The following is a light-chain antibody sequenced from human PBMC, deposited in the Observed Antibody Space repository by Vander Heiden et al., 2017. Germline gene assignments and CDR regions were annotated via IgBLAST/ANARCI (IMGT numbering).Light chain of an antibody. CDR3: QQYDNFPLT. V-gene: IGKV1-33*01. CDR2: DAS. CDR1: QDINRF. J-gene: IGKJ4*01. Sequence: IKQIHSPSSLPAYVGDRVTITCQACQDINRFLNWYQQKAGKAPKLLIYDASSLETGVSSRFSGSGSGTDFTFTISSLQPEDVATYYCQQYDNFPLTFGGGTKVEIK.